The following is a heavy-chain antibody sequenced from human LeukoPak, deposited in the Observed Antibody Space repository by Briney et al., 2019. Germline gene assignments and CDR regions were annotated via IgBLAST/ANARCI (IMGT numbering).Heavy chain of an antibody. V-gene: IGHV1-18*01. CDR2: ISAYNGNT. CDR1: GYTFTSYG. Sequence: GASVKVSCKASGYTFTSYGISWVRQAPGQGLEWMGWISAYNGNTNYAQKLQGRVTMTTDTSTSTAYMELRSLRYDDTAVYYCARDTDTGNYYGSGSYYSPPGYWGQRTLVTVSS. CDR3: ARDTDTGNYYGSGSYYSPPGY. J-gene: IGHJ4*02. D-gene: IGHD3-10*01.